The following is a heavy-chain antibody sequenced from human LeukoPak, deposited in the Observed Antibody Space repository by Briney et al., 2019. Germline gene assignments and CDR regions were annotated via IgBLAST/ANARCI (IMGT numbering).Heavy chain of an antibody. CDR1: GFTFSSYS. CDR3: ARVVGYYYYMGV. J-gene: IGHJ6*03. Sequence: GGSLRLSCAASGFTFSSYSINWVRQAPGKGLEWVSSISSTSSYIYYADSVKGRFTISRDNTKNSLDLQMNSLRAEDTAVYYCARVVGYYYYMGVWGKGTTVTVSS. D-gene: IGHD1-26*01. V-gene: IGHV3-21*01. CDR2: ISSTSSYI.